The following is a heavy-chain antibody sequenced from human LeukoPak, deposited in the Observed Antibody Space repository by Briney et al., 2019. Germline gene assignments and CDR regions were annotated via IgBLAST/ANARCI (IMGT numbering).Heavy chain of an antibody. CDR2: INAGNGNT. V-gene: IGHV1-3*03. D-gene: IGHD3-22*01. CDR3: AREVGRYYYDSTRPEGWFDP. J-gene: IGHJ5*02. CDR1: GYTFTSYA. Sequence: GASVKVSCKASGYTFTSYAMHWVRQAPGQRLEWMGWINAGNGNTKYSQEFQGRVTITRDTSASTAYMELSSLRSEDMAVYYCAREVGRYYYDSTRPEGWFDPWGQGTLVTVSS.